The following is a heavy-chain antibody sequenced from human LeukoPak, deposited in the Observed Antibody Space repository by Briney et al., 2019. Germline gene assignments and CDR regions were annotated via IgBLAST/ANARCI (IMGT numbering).Heavy chain of an antibody. J-gene: IGHJ3*02. CDR3: ARGRYCSADICSGGDAFDI. CDR2: IYTRGST. V-gene: IGHV4-4*07. D-gene: IGHD2-15*01. Sequence: PSETLSLTCTVSGGSINNYYWGWVQQPAGKGLEWIGRIYTRGSTNYNPSLKSRVTMSVDTSKNQFSLKLSSVTAADTAVYYCARGRYCSADICSGGDAFDIWGQGTMVSVSS. CDR1: GGSINNYY.